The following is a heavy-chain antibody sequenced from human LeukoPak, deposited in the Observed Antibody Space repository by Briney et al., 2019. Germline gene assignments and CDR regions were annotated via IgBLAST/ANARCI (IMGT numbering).Heavy chain of an antibody. J-gene: IGHJ2*01. Sequence: GGSLRLSCAASGFTFSSYGMNWVRQAPGKGLEWVSYVSSSGSTIYYANSVKGRFTISRDNARNSLYLQMNSLRDEDTAVYYCARDFSAPLPLWGRGTLVTVSS. CDR3: ARDFSAPLPL. CDR2: VSSSGSTI. D-gene: IGHD3-3*02. CDR1: GFTFSSYG. V-gene: IGHV3-48*02.